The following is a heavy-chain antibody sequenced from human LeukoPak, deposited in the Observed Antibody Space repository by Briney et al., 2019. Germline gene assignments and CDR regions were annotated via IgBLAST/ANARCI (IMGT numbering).Heavy chain of an antibody. CDR1: GGAISSYY. CDR2: IYASGST. J-gene: IGHJ4*02. D-gene: IGHD3-16*02. V-gene: IGHV4-4*07. CDR3: ARGHYDYVWGSYRFGSHFDY. Sequence: PSETLSLTCTVSGGAISSYYWSWIWQPAGKGLEWIGRIYASGSTSYNPSLKSRVTISVDTSKNQFSLRLSSVTAADTAVYYCARGHYDYVWGSYRFGSHFDYWGQGTLVTVSS.